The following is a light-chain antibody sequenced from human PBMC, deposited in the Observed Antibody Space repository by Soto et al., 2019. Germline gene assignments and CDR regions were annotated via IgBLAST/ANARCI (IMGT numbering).Light chain of an antibody. Sequence: DIVMTQSPLTLSVSPGESATLSCRASERVSTNLAWYQQTPGQAPRLLIYSASRRPTDIPVRFSGSGSGAEFTLTISSLQSEDFALYYCQQYNNLPPTFGQGTKVDIK. CDR2: SAS. CDR3: QQYNNLPPT. CDR1: ERVSTN. V-gene: IGKV3-15*01. J-gene: IGKJ1*01.